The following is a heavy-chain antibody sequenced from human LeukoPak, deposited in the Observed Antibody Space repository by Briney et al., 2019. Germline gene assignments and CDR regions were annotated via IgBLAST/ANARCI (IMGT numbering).Heavy chain of an antibody. D-gene: IGHD3-10*01. CDR1: GGSISSSSYY. Sequence: SETLSLTCTVSGGSISSSSYYWGWIRQPPGKGLEWIGSIYYSGSTYYNPSLKSRVTISVDTSKNQSSLKLSSVTAADTAVYYCARGKLLLLVYGSGSLFDYWGQGTLVTVSS. CDR2: IYYSGST. V-gene: IGHV4-39*07. CDR3: ARGKLLLLVYGSGSLFDY. J-gene: IGHJ4*02.